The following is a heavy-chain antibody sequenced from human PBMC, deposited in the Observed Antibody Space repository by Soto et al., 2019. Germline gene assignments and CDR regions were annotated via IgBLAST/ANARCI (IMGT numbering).Heavy chain of an antibody. Sequence: SETLSLTCTVSGGSISSYYWSWIRQPPGKGLEWIGYIYYSGSTNYNPSLKSRVTISVDTSKNQFPLKLSSVTAADTAVYYCAREEYSGYEGGAFDIWGQGTMVTVSS. CDR1: GGSISSYY. D-gene: IGHD5-12*01. CDR3: AREEYSGYEGGAFDI. J-gene: IGHJ3*02. CDR2: IYYSGST. V-gene: IGHV4-59*01.